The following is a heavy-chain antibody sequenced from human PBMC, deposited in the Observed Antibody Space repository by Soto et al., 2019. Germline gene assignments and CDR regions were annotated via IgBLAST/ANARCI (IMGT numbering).Heavy chain of an antibody. Sequence: QLHLVQSGAEVKKAGSSVKVSCKASGGTVSSFAITWVRQAPGKGLEWWGAFIPIFVSAHYAPKFQGRITITADESTSTAYMELSGLTSEDTAIYYCARDVSSDTTGFRGYDLWGQGTQVTVSS. D-gene: IGHD3-10*01. CDR1: GGTVSSFA. V-gene: IGHV1-69*01. CDR3: ARDVSSDTTGFRGYDL. CDR2: FIPIFVSA. J-gene: IGHJ4*02.